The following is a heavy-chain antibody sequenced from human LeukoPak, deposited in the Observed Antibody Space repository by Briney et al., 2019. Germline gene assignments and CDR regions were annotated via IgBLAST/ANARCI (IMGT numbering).Heavy chain of an antibody. CDR2: ISAYNNNT. J-gene: IGHJ4*02. CDR3: ARGARISSSWYSSV. CDR1: GYTFSNYG. Sequence: ASVKVSCKTSGYTFSNYGVSWVRQAHGQGLEWMGWISAYNNNTNYAQKFQGRLTMTTDTSTSTAYMELRSLRSDDTAVYYCARGARISSSWYSSVWGQGTLITVS. D-gene: IGHD2-2*01. V-gene: IGHV1-18*01.